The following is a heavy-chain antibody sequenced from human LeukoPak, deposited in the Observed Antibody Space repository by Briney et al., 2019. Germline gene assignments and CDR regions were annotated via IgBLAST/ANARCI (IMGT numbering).Heavy chain of an antibody. CDR2: IIPIFGTA. V-gene: IGHV1-69*13. CDR1: GGTFSSYA. J-gene: IGHJ4*02. Sequence: EASVKVSCKASGGTFSSYAISWVRQAPGQGREWMGGIIPIFGTANYAQKFQGRVTITADESTSTAYMELSSLRSEDTAVYYGARQAVAGLYYFDHWGQGTLVTVSS. CDR3: ARQAVAGLYYFDH. D-gene: IGHD6-19*01.